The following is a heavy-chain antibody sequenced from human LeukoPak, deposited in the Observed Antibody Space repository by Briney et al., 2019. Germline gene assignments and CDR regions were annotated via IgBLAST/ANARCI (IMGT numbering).Heavy chain of an antibody. D-gene: IGHD6-25*01. CDR2: ISSNGGST. V-gene: IGHV3-64D*06. Sequence: AGRSLRLSCAASGFTFSSYAMHWVRQAPGKGLEYVSAISSNGGSTYYADSVKGRFTISRDNSKNTLYLQMSSLRAEDTAVYYCVKGSSGHYYYYGMDVWGQGTTVTVSS. CDR3: VKGSSGHYYYYGMDV. J-gene: IGHJ6*02. CDR1: GFTFSSYA.